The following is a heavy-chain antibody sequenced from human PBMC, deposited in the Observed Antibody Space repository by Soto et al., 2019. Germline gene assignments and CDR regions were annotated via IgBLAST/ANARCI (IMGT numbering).Heavy chain of an antibody. CDR1: GGSFSGYY. CDR2: INHSGST. V-gene: IGHV4-34*01. Sequence: PSETLSLTCAVYGGSFSGYYWSWIRQPPGKGLEWIGEINHSGSTNYNPSLKSRVTISVDTSKNQFSLKLSSVTAADTAVYYCARKMPTMIVVFTKNGFDPGGQGTLVPF. CDR3: ARKMPTMIVVFTKNGFDP. D-gene: IGHD3-22*01. J-gene: IGHJ5*02.